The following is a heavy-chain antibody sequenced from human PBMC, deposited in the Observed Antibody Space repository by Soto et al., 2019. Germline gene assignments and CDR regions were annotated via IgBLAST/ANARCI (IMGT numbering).Heavy chain of an antibody. CDR3: ARDLDGSGSYFTNY. CDR1: GYTFSSIG. V-gene: IGHV1-18*01. J-gene: IGHJ4*02. CDR2: ISPHKDDT. D-gene: IGHD3-10*01. Sequence: QVQLVQSGAEVKKPGASVTVSCKTSGYTFSSIGISWVRQAPGQGLEWMGWISPHKDDTYYAQRLQGRVTITTDTSTNTAYMELRSLRSDDTAVYFCARDLDGSGSYFTNYWGPGTLVTVSS.